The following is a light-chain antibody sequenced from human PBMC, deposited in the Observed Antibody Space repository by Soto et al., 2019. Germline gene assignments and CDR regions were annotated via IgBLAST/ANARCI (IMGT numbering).Light chain of an antibody. CDR1: QDIISY. V-gene: IGKV1-8*01. CDR3: LQYYTFSWT. CDR2: GAS. J-gene: IGKJ1*01. Sequence: AIRMTQSPSSFSASTGDRVTITCRASQDIISYVAWYQQKLGKAPKLLIYGASTLQSGVPSRFSGSGSGTDFTLTISSLQSEDFASYYCLQYYTFSWTFGQGTKV.